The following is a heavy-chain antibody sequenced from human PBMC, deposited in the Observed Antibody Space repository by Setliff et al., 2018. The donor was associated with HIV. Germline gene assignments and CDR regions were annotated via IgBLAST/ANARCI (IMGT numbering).Heavy chain of an antibody. CDR2: SRNKANCYTT. V-gene: IGHV3-72*01. D-gene: IGHD3-10*01. CDR3: VRDVAATNMVRGMIYHYYYMEV. J-gene: IGHJ6*03. CDR1: GFTFSAYC. Sequence: GGSLRLSCAASGFTFSAYCMDWVRQAPGKGLEWVARSRNKANCYTTEYAASVKGRFTISRDESENSLYLQMNSLKTEDTAVYYCVRDVAATNMVRGMIYHYYYMEVWGKGTTVTVSS.